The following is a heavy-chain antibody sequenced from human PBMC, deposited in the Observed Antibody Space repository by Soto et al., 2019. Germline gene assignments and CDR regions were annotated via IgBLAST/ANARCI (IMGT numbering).Heavy chain of an antibody. CDR2: ISSSSSTI. CDR3: ARHRYSGYDCSFDY. D-gene: IGHD5-12*01. J-gene: IGHJ4*02. V-gene: IGHV3-48*01. CDR1: GFTFRSYS. Sequence: GGSPRVSCAASGFTFRSYSLNWGRQAPGKGLEWVSYISSSSSTIYYADSVKGRFTISRDNAKNSLYLQMNSLRAEDTAVYYCARHRYSGYDCSFDYWGQGTLVTVSS.